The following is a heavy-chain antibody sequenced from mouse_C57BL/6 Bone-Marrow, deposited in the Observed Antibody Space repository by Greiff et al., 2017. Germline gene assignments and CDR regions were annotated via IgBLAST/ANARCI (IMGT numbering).Heavy chain of an antibody. CDR2: INPNNGGT. J-gene: IGHJ3*01. CDR1: GYTFTDYY. V-gene: IGHV1-26*01. D-gene: IGHD1-1*01. CDR3: AREGSGSSLEAWFAY. Sequence: VQLQQSGPELVKPGASVKISCKASGYTFTDYYMNWVKQSHGKSLEWIGDINPNNGGTSYNQKFKSKATLTVDKPSSTAYMQLSSLTSEDSAVYSCAREGSGSSLEAWFAYWGQGTLVTVSA.